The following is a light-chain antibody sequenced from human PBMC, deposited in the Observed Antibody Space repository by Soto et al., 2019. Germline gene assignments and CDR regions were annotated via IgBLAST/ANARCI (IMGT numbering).Light chain of an antibody. CDR2: DVV. V-gene: IGLV2-14*03. Sequence: QSALTQPASVSGSPGQSITISCTGTSSDVGGFNSVSWYQLRRGTAPQLILYDVVDRPSGVAYRFSGSKSGNTASLTISGLQAADDADYFCSSATGTRTNVFGSGTKLTVL. J-gene: IGLJ1*01. CDR1: SSDVGGFNS. CDR3: SSATGTRTNV.